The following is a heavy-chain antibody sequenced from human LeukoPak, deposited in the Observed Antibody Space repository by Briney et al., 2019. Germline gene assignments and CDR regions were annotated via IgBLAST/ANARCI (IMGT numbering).Heavy chain of an antibody. CDR2: INTDGSNT. J-gene: IGHJ4*02. CDR3: VVWGEDRSGHRFDF. V-gene: IGHV3-74*01. CDR1: GFTFDYYW. D-gene: IGHD3-22*01. Sequence: GGSLRLSCAASGFTFDYYWMDWVRQAPGKGLMWVSRINTDGSNTHYADSVKGRFTTSRDNAKNTLYLQMNGLRVEDTAVYYCVVWGEDRSGHRFDFWGQGTLVTVSS.